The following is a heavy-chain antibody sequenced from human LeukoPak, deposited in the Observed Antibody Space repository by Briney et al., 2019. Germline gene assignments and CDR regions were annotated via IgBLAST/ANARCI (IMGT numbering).Heavy chain of an antibody. CDR3: ARLHYGGNYGYYYYYMDV. J-gene: IGHJ6*03. Sequence: PSETLSLTCTVSGVSISSYYWGWIRQPPGKGLEWIGSIYYTGSTYYNSSLKSRVTISVDTSRNHFSLRLSSVTAADTAVYYCARLHYGGNYGYYYYYMDVWGKGTTVTISS. CDR1: GVSISSYY. CDR2: IYYTGST. D-gene: IGHD4-23*01. V-gene: IGHV4-39*02.